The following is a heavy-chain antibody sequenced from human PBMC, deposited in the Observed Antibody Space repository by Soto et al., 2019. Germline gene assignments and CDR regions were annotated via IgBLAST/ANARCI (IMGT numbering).Heavy chain of an antibody. J-gene: IGHJ3*02. D-gene: IGHD3-22*01. CDR1: GGTFSSYA. Sequence: GASVKVSCKASGGTFSSYAISWVRQAPGQGLEWMGGIIPIFDTANYAQKFQGRVTITADESTSTAYMELSSLRSEDTAVYYCANNKVGVTMIAHGFDAFDIWGQGTMVTASS. CDR3: ANNKVGVTMIAHGFDAFDI. CDR2: IIPIFDTA. V-gene: IGHV1-69*13.